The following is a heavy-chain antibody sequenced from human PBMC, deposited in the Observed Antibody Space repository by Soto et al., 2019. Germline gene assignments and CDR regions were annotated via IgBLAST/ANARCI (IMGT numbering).Heavy chain of an antibody. CDR1: GFTFSSYA. J-gene: IGHJ4*02. D-gene: IGHD3-3*01. CDR3: AKDPNVGHVWSGYSDDGGY. V-gene: IGHV3-23*01. CDR2: ISGSGGGT. Sequence: GESLKISCAASGFTFSSYAMSWVRQAPGKGLEWVSAISGSGGGTYYADSVKGRFTISRDNSKNTLYLQMNSLRAEDTAVYYCAKDPNVGHVWSGYSDDGGYWGQGTLVTVSS.